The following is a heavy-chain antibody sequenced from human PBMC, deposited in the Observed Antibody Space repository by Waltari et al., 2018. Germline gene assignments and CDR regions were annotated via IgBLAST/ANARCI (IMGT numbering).Heavy chain of an antibody. V-gene: IGHV4-30-2*01. J-gene: IGHJ4*02. CDR1: GGSISSGGYS. Sequence: QLQLQESGSGLVKPSQTLSLTCAVSGGSISSGGYSWSWIRQPPGKGLEWIGFIYHSGGTYYNSSLMSRVTISVDRTKIQFSLKLSSVTAADTAVYYCARDQGYYYDSSGYYEFDYWGQGTLVTVSS. D-gene: IGHD3-22*01. CDR2: IYHSGGT. CDR3: ARDQGYYYDSSGYYEFDY.